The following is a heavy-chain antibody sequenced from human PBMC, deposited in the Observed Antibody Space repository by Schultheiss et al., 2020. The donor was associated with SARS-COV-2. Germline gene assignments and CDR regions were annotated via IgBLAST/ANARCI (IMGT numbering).Heavy chain of an antibody. V-gene: IGHV4-59*05. CDR3: ARDKGGGYNNYIDY. J-gene: IGHJ4*02. CDR1: GGSISSYY. Sequence: SETLSLTCTVSGGSISSYYWSWIRQPAGKGLEWIGSIYYSGNTYYSPSLKSRVTISVDTSKNQFSLKLSSVTAADTAVYYCARDKGGGYNNYIDYWGQGTLVTVSS. D-gene: IGHD5-24*01. CDR2: IYYSGNT.